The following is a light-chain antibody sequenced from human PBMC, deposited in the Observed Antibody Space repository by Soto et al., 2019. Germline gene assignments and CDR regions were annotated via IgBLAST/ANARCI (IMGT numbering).Light chain of an antibody. Sequence: QSVLTQPPSVSAAPGQKVTISCSGTSSDVGTYNYVSWYQQYPGKAPKLIIYDVTKRPSGVPDRFSASKSANTAFLTISGLQAEDEADYYCCSYAGAYRVIFGGGTQLTVL. CDR2: DVT. CDR1: SSDVGTYNY. J-gene: IGLJ2*01. CDR3: CSYAGAYRVI. V-gene: IGLV2-11*01.